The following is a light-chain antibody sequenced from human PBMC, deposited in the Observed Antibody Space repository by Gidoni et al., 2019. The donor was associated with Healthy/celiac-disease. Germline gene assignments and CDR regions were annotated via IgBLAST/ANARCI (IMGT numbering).Light chain of an antibody. V-gene: IGLV7-43*01. CDR3: LLYYGGAQLGV. Sequence: QTVVTQAPSLTVSPGGTVTLTCAFSTAAVTIGYYPNWFQQKPGQAPRALIYTNSNKHSWTPARFSGSLLGGKAALTLSGVQPEDEAEYYCLLYYGGAQLGVFGGGTKLTVL. CDR1: TAAVTIGYY. CDR2: TNS. J-gene: IGLJ2*01.